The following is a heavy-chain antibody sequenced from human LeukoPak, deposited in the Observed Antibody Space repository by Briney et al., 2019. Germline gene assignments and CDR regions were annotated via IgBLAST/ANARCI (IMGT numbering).Heavy chain of an antibody. D-gene: IGHD2-15*01. CDR3: GRRYCSGGSCYSDYYYMDV. J-gene: IGHJ6*03. CDR1: GGSFSGYY. CDR2: INHSGST. Sequence: SETLSLTRAVYGGSFSGYYWNWIRQPPGKGLEWIGEINHSGSTNYNPSLKSRVTISVDTSKNQFTLRLSSVTAADTAVYYCGRRYCSGGSCYSDYYYMDVWGKGTTVTVSS. V-gene: IGHV4-34*01.